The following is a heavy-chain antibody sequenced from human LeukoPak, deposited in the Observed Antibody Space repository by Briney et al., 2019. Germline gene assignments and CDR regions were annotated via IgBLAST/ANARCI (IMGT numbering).Heavy chain of an antibody. CDR3: ARGYCSGGSCTLRDAFDI. Sequence: EASVKVSCKASGYTFTSYGISWVRQAPGQGLEWMGWINTNTGNPTYAQGFTGRFVFSLDTSVSTAYLQISSLKAEDTAVYYCARGYCSGGSCTLRDAFDIWGQGTMVTVSS. J-gene: IGHJ3*02. D-gene: IGHD2-15*01. V-gene: IGHV7-4-1*02. CDR2: INTNTGNP. CDR1: GYTFTSYG.